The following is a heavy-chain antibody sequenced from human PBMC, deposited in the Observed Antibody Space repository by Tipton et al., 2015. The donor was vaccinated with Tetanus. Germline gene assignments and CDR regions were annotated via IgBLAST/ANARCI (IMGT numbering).Heavy chain of an antibody. CDR1: GGPISSGTFY. V-gene: IGHV4-39*01. CDR2: IYSYNGNT. CDR3: ARTADNWFDP. D-gene: IGHD2-21*02. Sequence: LRLSCTVSGGPISSGTFYWDWIRQTPGKGLEWIGNIYSYNGNTLQNPSLQSRVTISLDKSKNQFSLKLRSVTAADTAIYYCARTADNWFDPWGQGTLVTVSS. J-gene: IGHJ5*02.